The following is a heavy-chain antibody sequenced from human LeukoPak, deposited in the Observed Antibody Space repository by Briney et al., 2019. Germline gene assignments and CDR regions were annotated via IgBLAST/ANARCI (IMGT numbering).Heavy chain of an antibody. Sequence: PGGSLRLSCAASGFTFSSYGMSWVRQAPGKGLEWVSAISGSGGSTYYADSVKGRFTISRDNSKNTLYLQMNSLRAEDTAVYYCAKLHLLRYFELSYFDYWGQGTLVTVSS. CDR1: GFTFSSYG. CDR2: ISGSGGST. V-gene: IGHV3-23*01. J-gene: IGHJ4*02. CDR3: AKLHLLRYFELSYFDY. D-gene: IGHD3-9*01.